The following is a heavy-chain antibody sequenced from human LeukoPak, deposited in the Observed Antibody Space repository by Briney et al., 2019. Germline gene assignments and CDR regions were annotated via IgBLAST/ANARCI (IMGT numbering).Heavy chain of an antibody. V-gene: IGHV1-2*02. J-gene: IGHJ3*02. CDR1: GYTFTGYY. D-gene: IGHD3-10*01. Sequence: ASVKVSCKASGYTFTGYYTHWVRQAPGQGLEWMGWINPNSGGTNYAQKFQGRVTMTRDTSISTAYMELSRLRSDGTAVYYCAREARITMVRGVESRAFDIWGQGTMVTVSS. CDR2: INPNSGGT. CDR3: AREARITMVRGVESRAFDI.